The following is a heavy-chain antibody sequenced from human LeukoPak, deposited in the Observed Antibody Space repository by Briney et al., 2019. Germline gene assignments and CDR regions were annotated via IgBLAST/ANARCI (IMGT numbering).Heavy chain of an antibody. CDR3: ARVGRGYSFKVYYFDY. D-gene: IGHD5-18*01. V-gene: IGHV3-30*04. Sequence: GGSLRLSCAASGFTFSGYAIHWVRQAPGKGLEWVAVISYDGSNKFYADSVKGRFTISRDNSNNTLYLQMNSLRAEDTAIYYCARVGRGYSFKVYYFDYWGQGTLVAVSS. CDR2: ISYDGSNK. J-gene: IGHJ4*02. CDR1: GFTFSGYA.